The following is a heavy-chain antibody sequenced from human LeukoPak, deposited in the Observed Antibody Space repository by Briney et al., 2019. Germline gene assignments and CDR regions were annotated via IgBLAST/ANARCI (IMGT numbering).Heavy chain of an antibody. CDR3: ARVQEEAAAGNFYYYYYYMDV. V-gene: IGHV1-8*01. CDR2: MNPNSGNT. J-gene: IGHJ6*03. Sequence: ASVKVSCKASGYTFTSYDINWVRQATGQGLEWMGWMNPNSGNTGYAQKFQGRVTMTRNTSISTAYMELSSLRAEDTAVYYCARVQEEAAAGNFYYYYYYMDVWGKGTTVTVSS. CDR1: GYTFTSYD. D-gene: IGHD6-13*01.